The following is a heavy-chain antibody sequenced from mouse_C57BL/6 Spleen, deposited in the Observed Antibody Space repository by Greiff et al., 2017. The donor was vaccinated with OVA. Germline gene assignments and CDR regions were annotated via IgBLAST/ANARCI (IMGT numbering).Heavy chain of an antibody. CDR1: GFTFSNYW. CDR3: TAPSYYYGSSWFAY. D-gene: IGHD1-1*01. CDR2: IRLKSDNYAT. V-gene: IGHV6-3*01. J-gene: IGHJ3*01. Sequence: EVKVEESGGGLVQPGGSMKLSCVASGFTFSNYWMNWVRQSPEKGLEWVAQIRLKSDNYATHYAESVKGRFTISRDDSKSSVYLQMNNLRAEDTGIYYCTAPSYYYGSSWFAYWGQGTLVTVSA.